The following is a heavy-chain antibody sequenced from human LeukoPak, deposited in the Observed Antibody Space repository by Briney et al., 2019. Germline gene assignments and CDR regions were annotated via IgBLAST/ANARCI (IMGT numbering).Heavy chain of an antibody. D-gene: IGHD3-3*01. V-gene: IGHV4-38-2*02. CDR1: VYSISSGYY. CDR3: ARAMNRSGDYLGFDP. Sequence: SETLSLTCTVSVYSISSGYYWGWIRQPPGKGLECIGTMYHSWSTFYHPSLKSRVTISVDTSKNQLSLKLTSMTAADTAVYYCARAMNRSGDYLGFDPWGLGIVVTVSS. CDR2: MYHSWST. J-gene: IGHJ5*02.